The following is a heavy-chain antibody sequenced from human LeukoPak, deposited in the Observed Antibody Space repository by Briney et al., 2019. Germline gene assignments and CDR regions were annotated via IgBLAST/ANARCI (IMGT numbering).Heavy chain of an antibody. Sequence: PSETLPLTCTVSGGSISSCYWSWIRQPPGKGLEWIGYIYYSGSTNYNPSLKSRVTISVDTSKNQFSLKLSSVTAADTAVYYCARHLDYGDYGVIDFWGQGTLVTVSS. D-gene: IGHD4-17*01. V-gene: IGHV4-59*08. CDR3: ARHLDYGDYGVIDF. J-gene: IGHJ4*02. CDR1: GGSISSCY. CDR2: IYYSGST.